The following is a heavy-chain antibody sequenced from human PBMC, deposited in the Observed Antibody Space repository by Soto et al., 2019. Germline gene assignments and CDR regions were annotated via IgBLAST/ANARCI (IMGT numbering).Heavy chain of an antibody. Sequence: SETLSLTCSVSGGSISSSFWSWIRQPPGKELEWIGYISYCGSTTYNPPLKSRITLSVDTSKNQFSLRVASVTAADTAVYYCARGHRAMEYYYYYGMDVWGQGTTVTVSS. CDR3: ARGHRAMEYYYYYGMDV. J-gene: IGHJ6*02. CDR2: ISYCGST. D-gene: IGHD5-18*01. V-gene: IGHV4-59*01. CDR1: GGSISSSF.